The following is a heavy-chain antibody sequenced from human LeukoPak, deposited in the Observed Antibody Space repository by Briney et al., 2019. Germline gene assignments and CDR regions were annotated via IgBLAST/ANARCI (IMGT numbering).Heavy chain of an antibody. CDR2: ISAYNGNT. CDR3: ARGAWAVVVAASFDY. CDR1: GYTFTSYG. Sequence: ASVKVSCKASGYTFTSYGISWVRQAPGQGLEWMGWISAYNGNTIYAQKLQGRVTMTTDTSTSTAYMELRSLRSDDTAVYFCARGAWAVVVAASFDYWGQGTLVTVSS. D-gene: IGHD2-15*01. J-gene: IGHJ4*02. V-gene: IGHV1-18*01.